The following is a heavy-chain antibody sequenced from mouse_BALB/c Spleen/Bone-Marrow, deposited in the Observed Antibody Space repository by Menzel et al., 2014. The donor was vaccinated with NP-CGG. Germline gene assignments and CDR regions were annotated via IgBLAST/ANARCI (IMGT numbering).Heavy chain of an antibody. V-gene: IGHV14-3*02. CDR2: IDPANGNT. CDR3: ARWEYYAMDY. CDR1: GFNIKDTY. J-gene: IGHJ4*01. D-gene: IGHD4-1*01. Sequence: VQLQQSGAELVKPGASVKLPCTASGFNIKDTYMHWVKQRPEQGLEWIGRIDPANGNTKYDPKFQGKATITADTPSNTAYLQLSSLTSEDTAVYYCARWEYYAMDYWGQGTSVTVSS.